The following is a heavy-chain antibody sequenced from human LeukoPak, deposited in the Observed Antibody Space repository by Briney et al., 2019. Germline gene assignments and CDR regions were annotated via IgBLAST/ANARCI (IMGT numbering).Heavy chain of an antibody. CDR3: ARGVSPDLPARGPFDP. Sequence: SETLSLTCAVYGGSFSGYYWSWIRQPPGKGLEWIGEINHSGSTNYNPSLKSRVTISVDTSKNQFSLKLSSVTAADTAVYYCARGVSPDLPARGPFDPWGQGTLVTVSS. CDR1: GGSFSGYY. J-gene: IGHJ5*02. V-gene: IGHV4-34*01. D-gene: IGHD2-2*01. CDR2: INHSGST.